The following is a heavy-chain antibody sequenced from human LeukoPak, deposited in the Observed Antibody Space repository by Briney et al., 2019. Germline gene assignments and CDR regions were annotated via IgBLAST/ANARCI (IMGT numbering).Heavy chain of an antibody. Sequence: SGPTLVNPTQTLTLTCSFSGFSLPTREVGVTWIRQPPGKPLEWLALTYWNEDNRYSPSLGTRLTLTRDTSENQVVLTMTNVDPADTATYYCAHFSTTMTTGYFDPWGPGVPVTVSS. CDR2: TYWNEDN. V-gene: IGHV2-5*01. J-gene: IGHJ5*02. D-gene: IGHD4-17*01. CDR3: AHFSTTMTTGYFDP. CDR1: GFSLPTREVG.